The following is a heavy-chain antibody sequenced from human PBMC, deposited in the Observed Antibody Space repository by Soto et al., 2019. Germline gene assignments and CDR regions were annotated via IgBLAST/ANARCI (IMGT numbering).Heavy chain of an antibody. CDR3: ATAGIRFLEWSLAFDI. D-gene: IGHD3-3*01. V-gene: IGHV1-24*01. Sequence: ASVKVSCKVSGYTLTELSMHWVRQAPGKGLEWMGGFDPEDGETIYAQKFQGRVTMTEDTSTDTAYMELSSLRSEDTAVYYCATAGIRFLEWSLAFDIWGQGTMVTVSS. J-gene: IGHJ3*02. CDR1: GYTLTELS. CDR2: FDPEDGET.